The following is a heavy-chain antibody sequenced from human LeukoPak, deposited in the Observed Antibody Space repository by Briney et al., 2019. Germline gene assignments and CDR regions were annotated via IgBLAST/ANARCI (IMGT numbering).Heavy chain of an antibody. CDR2: IYTSGST. CDR3: ARGPPLKRMGDY. V-gene: IGHV4-61*02. J-gene: IGHJ4*02. Sequence: PSETLSLTCTVSGGSISSGSYYWSWIRQPAGKGLEWIGRIYTSGSTNYNPSLKSRVTISVDTCKNQFPLKLSSVTAADTAVYYCARGPPLKRMGDYWGQGTLVTVSS. CDR1: GGSISSGSYY.